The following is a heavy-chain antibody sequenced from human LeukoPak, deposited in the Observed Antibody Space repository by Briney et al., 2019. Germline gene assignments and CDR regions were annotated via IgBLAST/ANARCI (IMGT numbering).Heavy chain of an antibody. D-gene: IGHD6-13*01. V-gene: IGHV3-23*01. CDR1: GFIFSTYA. CDR2: LSASGFNT. J-gene: IGHJ3*02. CDR3: AKDRSSSWYRRIFDAFDI. Sequence: PSGGSLRLSCAASGFIFSTYAMTWLRQAPGKGLEWVSALSASGFNTYYADSVKGRFTISRDNSKNTLYLQMNSLRAEDTAVYYCAKDRSSSWYRRIFDAFDIWGQGTMVTVSS.